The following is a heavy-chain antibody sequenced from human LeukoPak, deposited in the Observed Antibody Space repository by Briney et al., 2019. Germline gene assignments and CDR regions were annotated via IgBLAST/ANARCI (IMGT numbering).Heavy chain of an antibody. Sequence: GGSLRLSCAASGFTFSSYAMSWVRQAPGKGLEWVSAICGSGGSTYYADSVKGRFTISRDNSKNTLYLQMNSLRAEDTAVYYCAKDFGDYGGPGAFDIWGQGTMVTVSS. V-gene: IGHV3-23*01. CDR2: ICGSGGST. J-gene: IGHJ3*02. CDR3: AKDFGDYGGPGAFDI. CDR1: GFTFSSYA. D-gene: IGHD4-23*01.